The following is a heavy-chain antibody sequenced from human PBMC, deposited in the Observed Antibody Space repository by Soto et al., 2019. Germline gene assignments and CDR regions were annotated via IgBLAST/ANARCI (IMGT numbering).Heavy chain of an antibody. Sequence: SETLSLTGSVSGDSRNSEYWTWIRQPPGKGLEWIVYIFPTGTTQYNPSLKSRVIISVDRSKNQFSLDLFSATAADTAIYYCARCMGYDHSGTFDHTLDRWGQGTRVTVSS. CDR2: IFPTGTT. CDR3: ARCMGYDHSGTFDHTLDR. CDR1: GDSRNSEY. D-gene: IGHD3-22*01. J-gene: IGHJ5*02. V-gene: IGHV4-59*12.